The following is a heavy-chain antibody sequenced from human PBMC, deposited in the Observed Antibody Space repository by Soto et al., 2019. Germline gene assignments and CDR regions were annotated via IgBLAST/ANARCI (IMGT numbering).Heavy chain of an antibody. D-gene: IGHD4-17*01. CDR2: IYYSGST. CDR3: ARSYGDLPDY. J-gene: IGHJ4*02. V-gene: IGHV4-59*08. CDR1: GGSIGTYF. Sequence: QVQLQESGPGLVKPSETLSLNCSVSGGSIGTYFWGWIRQPPGKGLEWIGHIYYSGSTSYNPSLRSRVTISLATSKNQCSLRLRSVSAADTAVYYCARSYGDLPDYWGQGTLVTVSS.